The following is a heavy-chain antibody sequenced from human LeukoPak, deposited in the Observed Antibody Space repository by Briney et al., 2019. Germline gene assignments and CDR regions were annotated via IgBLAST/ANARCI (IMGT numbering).Heavy chain of an antibody. D-gene: IGHD5-12*01. V-gene: IGHV3-21*01. J-gene: IGHJ4*02. CDR2: ISSSSSYI. Sequence: GGSLRLSCAASGFTFSSYSMNWVRQAPGKGLEWVSSISSSSSYIYYADSVKGRFTISRDNAKNSLYLQMNSLRAEDTAVYYGARDRYSGYDLGYWGQGTLVTASS. CDR1: GFTFSSYS. CDR3: ARDRYSGYDLGY.